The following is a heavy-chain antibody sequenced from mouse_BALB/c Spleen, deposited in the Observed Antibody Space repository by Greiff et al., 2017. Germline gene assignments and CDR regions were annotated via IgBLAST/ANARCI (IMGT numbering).Heavy chain of an antibody. J-gene: IGHJ1*01. D-gene: IGHD2-4*01. CDR3: TRDMITPYWYFDV. CDR1: GYTFTDYE. V-gene: IGHV1-15*01. CDR2: IDPETGGT. Sequence: QVHVKQSGAELVRPGASVTLSCKASGYTFTDYEMHWVKQTPVHGLEWIGAIDPETGGTAYNQKFKGKATLTADKSSSTAYMELRSLTSEDSAVYYCTRDMITPYWYFDVWGAGTTVTVSS.